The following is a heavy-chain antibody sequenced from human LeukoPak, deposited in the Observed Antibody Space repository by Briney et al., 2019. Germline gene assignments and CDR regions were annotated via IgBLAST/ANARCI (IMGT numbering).Heavy chain of an antibody. CDR1: GGSISSYY. V-gene: IGHV4-4*07. J-gene: IGHJ6*02. Sequence: SETLSLTCTVSGGSISSYYWSWIRQPAGKGLEWIGRIYTSGSTNYNPSLKNRVTMSVGTSKNQFSLKLSSVTAADTAVYYCATDLFSPVVPAAMRYYGMDVWGQGTTVTVSS. CDR3: ATDLFSPVVPAAMRYYGMDV. CDR2: IYTSGST. D-gene: IGHD2-2*01.